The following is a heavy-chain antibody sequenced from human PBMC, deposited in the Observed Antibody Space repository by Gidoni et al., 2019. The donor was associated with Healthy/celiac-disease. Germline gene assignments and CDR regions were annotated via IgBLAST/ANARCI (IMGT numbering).Heavy chain of an antibody. CDR2: INPSGGST. D-gene: IGHD3-3*01. CDR1: GDTVTSSY. Sequence: QVQLAQSGAEVKKPGASVKVSCKASGDTVTSSYMQRVRQAPGQGLEWMGIINPSGGSTSSAQKSQGRVPMTRDTSTSTVYMELSRLRSEDTAVYYCARGKKFRFLEWSSSYTWFDPWGQGTLVTVSS. CDR3: ARGKKFRFLEWSSSYTWFDP. J-gene: IGHJ5*02. V-gene: IGHV1-46*03.